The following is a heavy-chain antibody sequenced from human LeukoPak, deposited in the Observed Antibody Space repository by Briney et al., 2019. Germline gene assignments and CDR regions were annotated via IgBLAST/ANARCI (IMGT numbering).Heavy chain of an antibody. CDR1: GFTFSSYA. CDR3: AKLAGYYDSSGYLFDY. CDR2: ISGSGGST. V-gene: IGHV3-23*01. J-gene: IGHJ4*02. D-gene: IGHD3-22*01. Sequence: GGSLRLYCAASGFTFSSYAMSWVRQAPGKGLEWVSAISGSGGSTYYADSVKGRFTISGDNSKNTLYLQMNSLRAEDTAVYYCAKLAGYYDSSGYLFDYWGQGTLVTVSS.